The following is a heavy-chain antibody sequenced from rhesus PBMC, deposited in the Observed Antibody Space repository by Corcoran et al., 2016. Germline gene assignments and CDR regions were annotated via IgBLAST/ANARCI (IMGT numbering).Heavy chain of an antibody. V-gene: IGHV4-93*01. D-gene: IGHD4-17*01. Sequence: QVQLQETGPTVVKPSETLSLTCAVSGGSIRSGNWWTWIHPSPGKGLEWIGGIYGSGGSTEYNPSLKSRVTLSKDTAKNQFALELRSVTAADSAIFYWARGNYVNGLDSWVQGVVVTVSS. CDR1: GGSIRSGNW. CDR3: ARGNYVNGLDS. J-gene: IGHJ6*01. CDR2: IYGSGGST.